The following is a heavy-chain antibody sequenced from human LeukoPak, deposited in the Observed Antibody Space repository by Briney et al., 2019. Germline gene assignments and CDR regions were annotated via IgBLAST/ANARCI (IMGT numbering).Heavy chain of an antibody. CDR3: AREGGGSVRRYYGMDV. V-gene: IGHV4-34*01. Sequence: SETLSLTCAVYGGSFSGYYWGWIRQPPGKGLEWIGEINHSGSTNYNPSLKSRVTISVDTSKNQFSLKLSSVTAADTAVYYCAREGGGSVRRYYGMDVWGQGTTVTVSS. CDR2: INHSGST. D-gene: IGHD2-8*02. J-gene: IGHJ6*02. CDR1: GGSFSGYY.